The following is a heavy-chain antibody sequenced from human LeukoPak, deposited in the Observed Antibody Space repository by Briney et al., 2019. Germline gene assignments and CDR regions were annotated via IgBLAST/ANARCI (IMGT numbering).Heavy chain of an antibody. CDR2: INHSGST. CDR3: ARAAPPTDFDY. J-gene: IGHJ4*02. Sequence: SETLSLTCAVYGGSFSGYYRSWIRQPPGKGLEWIGEINHSGSTNYNPSLKSRVTISVDTSKNQFSLKLSSVTAADTAVYYCARAAPPTDFDYWGQGTLVTVSS. CDR1: GGSFSGYY. V-gene: IGHV4-34*01.